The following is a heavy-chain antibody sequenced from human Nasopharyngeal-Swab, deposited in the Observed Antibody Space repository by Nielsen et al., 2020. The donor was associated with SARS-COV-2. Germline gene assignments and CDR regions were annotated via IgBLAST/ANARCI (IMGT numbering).Heavy chain of an antibody. CDR1: GFTFNNYS. V-gene: IGHV3-21*01. CDR2: ISSSSSYI. Sequence: GASLKISCAASGFTFNNYSFNWVRQAPGKGLEWVSSISSSSSYIYYADSVKGRFTISRDNAKNSLYLQMNSLRAEDTAVYYCARDGLDYDFWSAYCMDVWGQGTTVTVSS. D-gene: IGHD3-3*01. CDR3: ARDGLDYDFWSAYCMDV. J-gene: IGHJ6*02.